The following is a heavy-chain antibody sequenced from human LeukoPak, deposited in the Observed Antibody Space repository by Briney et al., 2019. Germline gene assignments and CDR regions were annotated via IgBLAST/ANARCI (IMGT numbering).Heavy chain of an antibody. J-gene: IGHJ4*02. V-gene: IGHV3-30-3*01. CDR2: ISYDGSNK. CDR3: ARVNERPRNDFDY. D-gene: IGHD1-1*01. CDR1: GFTFSSYA. Sequence: GGSLRLSCAASGFTFSSYAMHWVRQAPGKGLEWVAVISYDGSNKYYADSVKGRFTISRDNSKNTLYLQMNSLRAEDTAVYYCARVNERPRNDFDYWGQGTLVTVSS.